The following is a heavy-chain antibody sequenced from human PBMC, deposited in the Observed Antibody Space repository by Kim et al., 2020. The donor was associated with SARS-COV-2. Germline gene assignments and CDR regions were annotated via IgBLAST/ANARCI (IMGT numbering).Heavy chain of an antibody. CDR3: AKGYDFWSGYMHY. V-gene: IGHV3-23*01. J-gene: IGHJ4*02. D-gene: IGHD3-3*01. Sequence: GGSLRLSCAASGFTFSSYAMSWVRQAPGKGLEWVSAISGSGGSTYYADSVKGRFTISRDNSKNTLYLQMNSLRAEDTAVHYCAKGYDFWSGYMHYWGQGTLVTVSS. CDR1: GFTFSSYA. CDR2: ISGSGGST.